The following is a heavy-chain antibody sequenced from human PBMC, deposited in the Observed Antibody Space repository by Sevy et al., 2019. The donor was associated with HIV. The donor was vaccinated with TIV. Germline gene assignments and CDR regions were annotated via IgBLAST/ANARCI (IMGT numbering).Heavy chain of an antibody. CDR1: RFTFSSYW. V-gene: IGHV3-74*01. CDR2: INSDGSST. Sequence: GGSLRLSCAASRFTFSSYWMHWVRQAPGKGLVWVSRINSDGSSTSYADSVKGRFTISRDNAKNKLYLQMNSLRAEDTAVYYCAREDAGYSSSWYFLGVAFDIWGQGTMVTVSS. CDR3: AREDAGYSSSWYFLGVAFDI. D-gene: IGHD6-13*01. J-gene: IGHJ3*02.